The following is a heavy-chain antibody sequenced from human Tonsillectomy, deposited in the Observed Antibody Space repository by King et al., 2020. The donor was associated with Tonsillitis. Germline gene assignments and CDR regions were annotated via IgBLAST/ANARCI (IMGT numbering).Heavy chain of an antibody. CDR3: AKDGVWHTAAHYFDY. D-gene: IGHD6-25*01. Sequence: VQLVESGGGLVQPGGSLRLSCAASGFTFSSYVMSWVRQAPGKGLEWVSTISGGGGNTFYADSVKGRFTISRDNSNNTLYLQMNSLRAEDTAVYYCAKDGVWHTAAHYFDYWGQGTLVTVSS. CDR2: ISGGGGNT. V-gene: IGHV3-23*04. J-gene: IGHJ4*02. CDR1: GFTFSSYV.